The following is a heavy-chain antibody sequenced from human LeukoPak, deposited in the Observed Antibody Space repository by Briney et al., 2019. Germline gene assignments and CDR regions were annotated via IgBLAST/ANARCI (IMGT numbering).Heavy chain of an antibody. J-gene: IGHJ4*02. CDR1: GYTFPGYY. CDR2: INPNSGGP. CDR3: SLLGGWYVSSYFDY. Sequence: ASVKVSCQASGYTFPGYYMHWVRQAPGHGLEWMGRINPNSGGPNYAQKFQGRVTMTRDTTIRTAYMELSRLRSDDTAVYYCSLLGGWYVSSYFDYWGQGTLVTVSS. D-gene: IGHD6-19*01. V-gene: IGHV1-2*06.